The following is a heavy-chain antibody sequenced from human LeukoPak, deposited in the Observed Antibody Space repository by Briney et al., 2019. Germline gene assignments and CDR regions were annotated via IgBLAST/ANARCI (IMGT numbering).Heavy chain of an antibody. J-gene: IGHJ4*02. Sequence: PGESLKISCKGSGYSFTSYWIGWVRQMPGKGLEWMGIIYPGDSDTRYSPSFQGQVTISADKSISTAYLQWSSLKASDTAMYYCARHGVEGVSTTLGSGFDYWGRGTLVTVSS. CDR2: IYPGDSDT. V-gene: IGHV5-51*01. D-gene: IGHD6-19*01. CDR3: ARHGVEGVSTTLGSGFDY. CDR1: GYSFTSYW.